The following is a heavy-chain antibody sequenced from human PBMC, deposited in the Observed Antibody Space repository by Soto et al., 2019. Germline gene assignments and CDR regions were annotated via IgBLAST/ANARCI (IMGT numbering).Heavy chain of an antibody. Sequence: EVQLVESGGFVVQPGGSLRLSCAASGFAFDYYSLHWVRQAPGKGLEWVSLISWDGHSTYYADSVKGRFIISRDNSKNSLYLQMNSLRSEDAAIYYCAKSPTRIAVAANLDYWGQGTLVTVSS. CDR3: AKSPTRIAVAANLDY. V-gene: IGHV3-43*01. CDR1: GFAFDYYS. J-gene: IGHJ4*02. CDR2: ISWDGHST. D-gene: IGHD6-19*01.